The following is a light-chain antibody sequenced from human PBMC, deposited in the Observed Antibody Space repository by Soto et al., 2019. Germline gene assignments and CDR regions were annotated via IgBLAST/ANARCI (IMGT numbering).Light chain of an antibody. CDR3: SSSTSSSTL. CDR2: EVS. CDR1: SSDVGGYDY. V-gene: IGLV2-14*01. J-gene: IGLJ2*01. Sequence: QSALTQPASVSGSPGQSITISCTGASSDVGGYDYVSWYQHHPGKAPKLLIYEVSNRPSGVPNRFSGSKSGNTAALTISGLHAEDEADYYCSSSTSSSTLFGGGTKLTVL.